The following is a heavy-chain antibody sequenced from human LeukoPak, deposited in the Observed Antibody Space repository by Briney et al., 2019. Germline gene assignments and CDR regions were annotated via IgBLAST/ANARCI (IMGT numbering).Heavy chain of an antibody. Sequence: GGSLRLFCAASGFTFSSYSMNWVRQAPGKGLEWVSYISSSSSIIYYADSVKGRFTISRDNSKNSQYLQMTSLRAEDTAVYYCARSSGSYRPFDSWGQGILVTVSS. CDR1: GFTFSSYS. CDR2: ISSSSSII. D-gene: IGHD3-22*01. CDR3: ARSSGSYRPFDS. J-gene: IGHJ5*01. V-gene: IGHV3-48*04.